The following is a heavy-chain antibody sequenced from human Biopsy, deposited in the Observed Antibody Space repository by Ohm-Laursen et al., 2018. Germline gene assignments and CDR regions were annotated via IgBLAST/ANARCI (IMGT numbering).Heavy chain of an antibody. CDR3: GRREVVITHDAFDT. CDR2: VYYSGST. CDR1: GDSISSYY. V-gene: IGHV4-59*08. D-gene: IGHD3-22*01. J-gene: IGHJ3*02. Sequence: TLSLTCTVSGDSISSYYWNWIRQPPGKGLEWIGDVYYSGSTNRNPSLKSRVTILVDTSKNQFSLKLNTVTAADTAVYYCGRREVVITHDAFDTWGQGTMVTVSS.